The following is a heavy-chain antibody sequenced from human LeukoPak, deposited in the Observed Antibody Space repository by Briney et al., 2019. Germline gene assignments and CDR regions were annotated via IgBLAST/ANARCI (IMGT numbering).Heavy chain of an antibody. J-gene: IGHJ4*02. D-gene: IGHD3-3*01. V-gene: IGHV3-11*01. CDR3: AAWDFWRGSGIDY. Sequence: GGSLRLSCAASGITFSDYYMSWIRQAPGKGLGWISYISNSGTTVYYSDSVTGRFTISRDNAKNSLYLQMNSLRAEDTAVYYCAAWDFWRGSGIDYWGQGTLVTVSS. CDR1: GITFSDYY. CDR2: ISNSGTTV.